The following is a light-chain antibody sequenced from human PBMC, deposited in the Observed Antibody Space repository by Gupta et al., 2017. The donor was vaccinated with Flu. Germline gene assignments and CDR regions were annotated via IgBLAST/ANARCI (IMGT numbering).Light chain of an antibody. CDR1: QNGLYSPTNKNY. J-gene: IGKJ2*01. CDR2: WAS. V-gene: IGKV4-1*01. CDR3: QQDDCPPYT. Sequence: DIVMTQSPDSLAVSLGERATINCKSSQNGLYSPTNKNYLAWYQQKPGQPPKLLLYWASTRESGVPDRFSGSGSGTDFTLTISSLQAEDVAVYYCQQDDCPPYTFGQGTKLEIK.